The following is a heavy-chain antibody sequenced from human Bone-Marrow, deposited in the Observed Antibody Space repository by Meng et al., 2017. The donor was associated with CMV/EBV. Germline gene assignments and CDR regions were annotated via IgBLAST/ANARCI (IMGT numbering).Heavy chain of an antibody. D-gene: IGHD3-10*01. J-gene: IGHJ4*02. CDR2: IQYDGSNK. V-gene: IGHV3-30*02. CDR1: GFTFNNYG. CDR3: ANGGSYYASRNPSGFDY. Sequence: GESLKISCAASGFTFNNYGMHWVRQAPGKGLEWVAFIQYDGSNKYYADSVKGRFTVSRDNSKSTLYLHMNSLRPEDTAVYYCANGGSYYASRNPSGFDYWGQGTLVTVSS.